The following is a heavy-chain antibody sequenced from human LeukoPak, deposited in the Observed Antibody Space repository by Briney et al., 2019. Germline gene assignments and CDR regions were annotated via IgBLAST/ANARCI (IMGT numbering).Heavy chain of an antibody. J-gene: IGHJ4*02. CDR1: GGSVSSGGYY. CDR3: ARLSKRLWFFDY. V-gene: IGHV4-31*03. Sequence: SQTLSRTCTVSGGSVSSGGYYWSWIRQHPGEGLEWIGYIFYSGDTYYDPSLRSRLSISIDTSKNQFSLRLTSVTAADTALYYCARLSKRLWFFDYWGRGTLVTVSS. D-gene: IGHD3-10*01. CDR2: IFYSGDT.